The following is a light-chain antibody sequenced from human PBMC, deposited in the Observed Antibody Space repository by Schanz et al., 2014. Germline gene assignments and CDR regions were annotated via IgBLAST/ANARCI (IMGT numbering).Light chain of an antibody. Sequence: IVLTQSPGTLSLSPGERATLSCKASQSISGYDLAWYQQKPGQAPRLLIFDASKRATGIPDRFSGSGSGTDFTLTISRLEPGDFAVFYCQQYGGSPITFGQGTRLEIK. CDR2: DAS. V-gene: IGKV3-20*01. CDR1: QSISGYD. J-gene: IGKJ5*01. CDR3: QQYGGSPIT.